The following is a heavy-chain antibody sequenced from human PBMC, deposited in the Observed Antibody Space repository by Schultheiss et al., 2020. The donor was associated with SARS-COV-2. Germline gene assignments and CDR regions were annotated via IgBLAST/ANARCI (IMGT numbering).Heavy chain of an antibody. CDR1: GYRFTSRW. CDR3: ASSGAGVYGWDREYYFDY. D-gene: IGHD2-8*01. V-gene: IGHV5-51*01. CDR2: IYPGDSDT. Sequence: GESLKISCKGSGYRFTSRWIGWVCQMPGKGLEWMGIIYPGDSDTRYSPSFQGQVTISADKSISTAYLQWSSLKASDTAMYYCASSGAGVYGWDREYYFDYWGQGTLVTVSS. J-gene: IGHJ4*02.